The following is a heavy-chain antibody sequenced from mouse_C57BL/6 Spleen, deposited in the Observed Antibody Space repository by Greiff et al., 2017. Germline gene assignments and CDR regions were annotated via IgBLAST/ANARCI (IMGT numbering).Heavy chain of an antibody. CDR1: GYTFTGYW. J-gene: IGHJ2*01. CDR3: GRRRIATRDY. D-gene: IGHD2-12*01. CDR2: IFPGSGST. V-gene: IGHV1-9*01. Sequence: VQLQQSGAELMKPGASVKLSCKASGYTFTGYWIGWVKQRPGHGLEWIGEIFPGSGSTNYNEKFKGKATFPADTSSNTAYMQLGSVTAEDCAIGDCGRRRIATRDYWGQGTTLTVSS.